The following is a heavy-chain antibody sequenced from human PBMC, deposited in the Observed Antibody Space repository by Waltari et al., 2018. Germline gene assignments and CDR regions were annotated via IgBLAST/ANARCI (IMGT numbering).Heavy chain of an antibody. J-gene: IGHJ4*02. CDR2: MNWNSGNI. CDR3: TSDAFGNSIGGVFDY. V-gene: IGHV3-9*01. D-gene: IGHD3-3*01. Sequence: EVQLVESGGGLVQPGRSLRLSCVGSGFSFADRAMHWVRQVPGKGLGCVSGMNWNSGNIGYADSVKGRFTISRDNAKNSLYLQINSVRTEDTALYYCTSDAFGNSIGGVFDYWGQGTLVNVSS. CDR1: GFSFADRA.